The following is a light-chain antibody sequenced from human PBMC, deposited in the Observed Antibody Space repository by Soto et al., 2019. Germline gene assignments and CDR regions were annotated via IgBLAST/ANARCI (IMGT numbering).Light chain of an antibody. J-gene: IGKJ3*01. CDR1: QSVSGN. CDR3: QQYNNWPPIT. V-gene: IGKV3-15*01. CDR2: AAS. Sequence: EIVMTQSPATLSVSPGERATLSCRASQSVSGNLACSQQKPGQAPRLLIYAASTRATGIPARFSGSGSGTEFNLPNSSLQSEHFPVHYCQQYNNWPPITFGPGTKVDIK.